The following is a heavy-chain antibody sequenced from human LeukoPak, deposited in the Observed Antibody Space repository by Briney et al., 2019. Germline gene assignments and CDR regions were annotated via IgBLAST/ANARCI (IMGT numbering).Heavy chain of an antibody. CDR3: ARGAYSSGWYNVTDV. CDR2: INPNSGGT. Sequence: APVTVSCKASGYTFTGYYMHWVRQAPGQGLEWMGRINPNSGGTNYAQKFQGRVTMTRDTSISTAYMELSRLRSDDTAVYYCARGAYSSGWYNVTDVWGQGTTVTVSS. CDR1: GYTFTGYY. J-gene: IGHJ6*02. D-gene: IGHD6-19*01. V-gene: IGHV1-2*06.